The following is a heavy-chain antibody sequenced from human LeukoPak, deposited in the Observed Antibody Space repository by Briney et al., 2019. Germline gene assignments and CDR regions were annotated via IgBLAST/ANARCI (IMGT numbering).Heavy chain of an antibody. CDR2: IRYDGSNK. CDR3: AKGSRGYSYGRAFDY. D-gene: IGHD5-18*01. J-gene: IGHJ4*02. Sequence: PGGSLRLSCAASGFTFSSYGMHWVRQAPGKGLEWVAFIRYDGSNKYYADSVKGRFTISRDNSKNTLYLQMNSLRAEDTAVYYCAKGSRGYSYGRAFDYWGQGTLVTVSS. CDR1: GFTFSSYG. V-gene: IGHV3-30*02.